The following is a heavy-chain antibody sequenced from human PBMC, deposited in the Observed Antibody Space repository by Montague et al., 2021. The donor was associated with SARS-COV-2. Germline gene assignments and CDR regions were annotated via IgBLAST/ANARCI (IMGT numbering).Heavy chain of an antibody. Sequence: SETLSLTCSVSGDSISTSTWWTWFRQTPGKGLVWFGEIFHSGTITYNPPLVSRLSISLDKSTNQFSLRLSSLIAAATAAYYCATLSRRTAAGTRDYFGLDVWGQGTTVVVSS. J-gene: IGHJ6*02. CDR2: IFHSGTI. CDR1: GDSISTSTW. CDR3: ATLSRRTAAGTRDYFGLDV. D-gene: IGHD6-13*01. V-gene: IGHV4-4*02.